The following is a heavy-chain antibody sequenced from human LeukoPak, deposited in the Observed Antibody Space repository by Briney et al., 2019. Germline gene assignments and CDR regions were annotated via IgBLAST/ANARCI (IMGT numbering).Heavy chain of an antibody. CDR2: IITMFRKA. Sequence: SVNVSWKASAGTSSRYAIRWERQVEGEGSEWVGGIITMFRKAMYGKKIEGRETINTDESTRTAYIETSSLRSEDTAINFCAREGLETYNWNYYVGNYYYYYMDVWGKGTTVSVSS. CDR3: AREGLETYNWNYYVGNYYYYYMDV. J-gene: IGHJ6*03. CDR1: AGTSSRYA. V-gene: IGHV1-69*05. D-gene: IGHD1-7*01.